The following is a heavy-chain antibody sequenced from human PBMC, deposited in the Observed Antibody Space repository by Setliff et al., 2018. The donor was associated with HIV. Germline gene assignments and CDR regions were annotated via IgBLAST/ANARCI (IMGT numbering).Heavy chain of an antibody. CDR3: ARRPCDRASCSFDF. CDR1: GYSFTNYD. J-gene: IGHJ4*02. D-gene: IGHD2-2*01. CDR2: MNPNTGDT. V-gene: IGHV1-8*02. Sequence: ASVKVSCKASGYSFTNYDIHWVRQAAGQGLEWMGGMNPNTGDTGYAPKVQGRVSMTRDTSISTAYMALSSLRSEDTAVYYCARRPCDRASCSFDFWGQGTLVTVSS.